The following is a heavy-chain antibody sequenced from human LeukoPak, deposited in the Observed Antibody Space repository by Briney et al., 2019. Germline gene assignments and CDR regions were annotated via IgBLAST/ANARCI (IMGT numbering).Heavy chain of an antibody. CDR1: GFTLGSHD. V-gene: IGHV3-13*01. CDR2: VSSGFHA. CDR3: VREARGYHYTYFDY. J-gene: IGHJ4*02. D-gene: IGHD5-12*01. Sequence: GGSLRLSCTASGFTLGSHDMHWVRQIPGQGLEWVAAVSSGFHAFFADSVQRRFTVSREDARNSLYLQMNSLGAGDTAVYYCVREARGYHYTYFDYWGQGTLVTVSS.